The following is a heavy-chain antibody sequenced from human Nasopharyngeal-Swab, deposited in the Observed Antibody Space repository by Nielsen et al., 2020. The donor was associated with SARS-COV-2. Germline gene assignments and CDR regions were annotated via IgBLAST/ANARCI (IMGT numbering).Heavy chain of an antibody. CDR1: GYTFTSYD. CDR3: ARSRRSNYYGSGSYYNIKTDAFDI. CDR2: MNPNSGNT. V-gene: IGHV1-8*01. D-gene: IGHD3-10*01. Sequence: ASVKVSCKASGYTFTSYDINWVRQATGQGLEWMGWMNPNSGNTGYAQKFQGRVTMTRNTSISTAYMGLSSLRSEDTAVYYCARSRRSNYYGSGSYYNIKTDAFDIWGQGTMVTVSS. J-gene: IGHJ3*02.